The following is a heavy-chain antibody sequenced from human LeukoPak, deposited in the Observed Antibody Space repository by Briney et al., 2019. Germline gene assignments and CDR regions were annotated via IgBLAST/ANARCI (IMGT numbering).Heavy chain of an antibody. D-gene: IGHD3-9*01. V-gene: IGHV3-21*01. CDR2: ISTNDI. CDR1: GFTLSSHT. CDR3: ARGGHYNILTGFRSRILGFDY. Sequence: GGSLRLSCAASGFTLSSHTMNWVRQAPGRGLEWVSAISTNDIQYADSVKGRFTISRDNSKNTLYMQMNSLRAEDTAVYYCARGGHYNILTGFRSRILGFDYWGQGALVTVSS. J-gene: IGHJ4*02.